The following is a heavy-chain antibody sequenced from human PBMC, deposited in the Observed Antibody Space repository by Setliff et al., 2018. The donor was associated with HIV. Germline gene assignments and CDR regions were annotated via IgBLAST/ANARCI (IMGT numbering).Heavy chain of an antibody. J-gene: IGHJ4*02. V-gene: IGHV4-59*08. CDR3: ARQMTIPGVAVTPVDY. CDR1: GGSISSYY. D-gene: IGHD3-3*01. Sequence: PSETLSLTCTVSGGSISSYYWTWLRQFPGKGLEWIGYAFYNGDTAYNPSLKSRLTISVDTSKSQFSLKLTSVTAADTAVYYCARQMTIPGVAVTPVDYWGQGALVTVSS. CDR2: AFYNGDT.